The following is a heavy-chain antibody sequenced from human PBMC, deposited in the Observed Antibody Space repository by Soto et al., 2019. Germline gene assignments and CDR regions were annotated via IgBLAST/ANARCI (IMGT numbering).Heavy chain of an antibody. CDR1: SYSISSGFF. CDR3: ARDTNSLDL. CDR2: IYHTGDT. Sequence: PSETLSLTCVVSSYSISSGFFWAWIRQPPGKGLEWVDSIYHTGDTHYNPSLRSRVSMSVDTSKNHFSLRLTYLTAADTAVYFCARDTNSLDLWGQGILVTVSS. D-gene: IGHD2-8*01. V-gene: IGHV4-38-2*02. J-gene: IGHJ5*02.